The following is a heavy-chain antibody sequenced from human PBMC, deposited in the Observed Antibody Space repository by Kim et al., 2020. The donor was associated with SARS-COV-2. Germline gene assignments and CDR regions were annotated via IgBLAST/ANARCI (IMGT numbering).Heavy chain of an antibody. Sequence: GGSLRLSCAASGFTFSSYAMSWVRQAPGTGLEWVSAISGSGGSTYYADSVKGRFTISSDKSKNTLYLQMNSLRAEDTAVYYCAKDRLRYFDWLDYYYYYGMDVWGQGTTVTVSS. D-gene: IGHD3-9*01. J-gene: IGHJ6*02. CDR2: ISGSGGST. CDR1: GFTFSSYA. CDR3: AKDRLRYFDWLDYYYYYGMDV. V-gene: IGHV3-23*01.